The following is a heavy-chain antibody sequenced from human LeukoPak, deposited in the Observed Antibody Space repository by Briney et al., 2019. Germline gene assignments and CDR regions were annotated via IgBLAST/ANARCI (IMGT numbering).Heavy chain of an antibody. V-gene: IGHV3-48*01. J-gene: IGHJ6*02. CDR1: GFTFSSYS. CDR2: ISSSSSTI. Sequence: GGSLRLSCAASGFTFSSYSMNWVRQAPGKGLVWVSYISSSSSTIYYSDSVKGRFTISRDNAKNSLYLQMNSLRAEDTAVYYCARGGTTAMVWYYYYGMDVWGQGTTATVSS. CDR3: ARGGTTAMVWYYYYGMDV. D-gene: IGHD5-18*01.